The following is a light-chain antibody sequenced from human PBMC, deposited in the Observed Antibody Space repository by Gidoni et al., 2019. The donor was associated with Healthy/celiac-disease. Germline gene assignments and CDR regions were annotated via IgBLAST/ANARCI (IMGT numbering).Light chain of an antibody. Sequence: EIVLTQSPGTLSLSPGERATLSCRASQSVSSSYLAWYQQKPGQAPRLLIYGASSRATGIPDRFSGSGSGTDFTLTISRLEPEAFAVYYCHKYGSSPRTFGQGTKLEIK. CDR1: QSVSSSY. J-gene: IGKJ2*01. CDR2: GAS. V-gene: IGKV3-20*01. CDR3: HKYGSSPRT.